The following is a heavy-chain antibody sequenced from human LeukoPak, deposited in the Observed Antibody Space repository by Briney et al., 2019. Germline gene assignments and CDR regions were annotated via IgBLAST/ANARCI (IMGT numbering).Heavy chain of an antibody. CDR3: ARKKTGATNGLDV. V-gene: IGHV4-39*01. CDR1: GGSISSSSYY. D-gene: IGHD1-1*01. J-gene: IGHJ6*02. Sequence: SETLSLTCTVSGGSISSSSYYWGWIRQPPGEGPKWIGSISYSGRTHYNPSLKSRVSISVDTSKNQFSLNLSSVTAADTAVYYCARKKTGATNGLDVWGQGTTVTVSS. CDR2: ISYSGRT.